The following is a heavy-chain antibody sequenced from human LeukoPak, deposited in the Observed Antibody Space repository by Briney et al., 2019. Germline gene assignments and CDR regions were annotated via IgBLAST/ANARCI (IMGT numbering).Heavy chain of an antibody. D-gene: IGHD3-16*01. CDR3: AKSSGFPGGWFDP. Sequence: GGSLRLSCAASRFTFSSYAMNWVRQAPGKGLEWVSAISGSGGSTYYADSVKGRFTISRDNSKNTLYLQMNSLRAEDTAVYYCAKSSGFPGGWFDPWGQGTLVTVSS. V-gene: IGHV3-23*01. J-gene: IGHJ5*02. CDR1: RFTFSSYA. CDR2: ISGSGGST.